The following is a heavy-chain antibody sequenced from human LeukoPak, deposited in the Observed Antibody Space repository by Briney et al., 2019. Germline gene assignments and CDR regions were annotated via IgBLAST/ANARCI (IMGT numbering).Heavy chain of an antibody. CDR1: GFTFSSYA. J-gene: IGHJ4*02. V-gene: IGHV3-9*01. D-gene: IGHD3-22*01. CDR2: ISWNSGSI. CDR3: AKDSYYYDSSGYYDY. Sequence: GGSLRLSCAASGFTFSSYAMSWVRQAPGKGLEWVSGISWNSGSIGYADSVKGRFTISRDNAKNSLYLQMNSLRAEDKALYYCAKDSYYYDSSGYYDYWGQGTLVTVSS.